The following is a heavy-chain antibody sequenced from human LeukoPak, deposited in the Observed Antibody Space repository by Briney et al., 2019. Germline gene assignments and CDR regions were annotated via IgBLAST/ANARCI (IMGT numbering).Heavy chain of an antibody. J-gene: IGHJ4*02. CDR3: ARDLRRYDFWSGEGAYDY. CDR2: ISAYNGNT. CDR1: GSTFTSYG. V-gene: IGHV1-18*01. D-gene: IGHD3-3*01. Sequence: ASVKVSCKASGSTFTSYGISWVRQAPGQGLEWMGWISAYNGNTNYAQKLQGRVTMTTDTSTSTAYMELRSLRSDDTAVYYCARDLRRYDFWSGEGAYDYWGQGTLVTVSS.